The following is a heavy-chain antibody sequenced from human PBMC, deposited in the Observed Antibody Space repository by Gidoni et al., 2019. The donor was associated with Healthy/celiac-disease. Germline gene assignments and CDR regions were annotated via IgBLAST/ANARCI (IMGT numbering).Heavy chain of an antibody. CDR2: IYYSGST. CDR3: ALTLGYCSGGSCPFDY. V-gene: IGHV4-39*01. D-gene: IGHD2-15*01. Sequence: QLQLQESGPGLVKPSETLSLTCTVSGGSISSSSYYWGWIRQPPGKGLEWIGSIYYSGSTYYNPSLKSRVTISVDTSKNQFSLKLSSVTAADTAVYYCALTLGYCSGGSCPFDYWGQGTLVTVSS. CDR1: GGSISSSSYY. J-gene: IGHJ4*02.